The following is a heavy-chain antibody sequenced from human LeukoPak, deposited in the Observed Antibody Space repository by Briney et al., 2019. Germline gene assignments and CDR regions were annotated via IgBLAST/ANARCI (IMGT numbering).Heavy chain of an antibody. CDR1: GGSISSYY. D-gene: IGHD2/OR15-2a*01. CDR3: ARGKPSYDYFFDL. Sequence: SETLSLTCTVSGGSISSYYWSWIRQPPGKGLEWIGYIYYSGSTNYNPSLKSRVTISVDTSKNQFSLKLSSVTAADTAVYYCARGKPSYDYFFDLWGRGTLVTVSS. V-gene: IGHV4-59*08. J-gene: IGHJ2*01. CDR2: IYYSGST.